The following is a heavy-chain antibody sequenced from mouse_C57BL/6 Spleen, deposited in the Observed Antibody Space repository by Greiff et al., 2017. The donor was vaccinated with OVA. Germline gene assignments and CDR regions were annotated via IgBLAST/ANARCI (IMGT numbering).Heavy chain of an antibody. Sequence: DVKLQESGPGLVKPSQSLSLTCSVTGYSITSGYYWNWIRQFPGNKLEWMGYISYDGSNNYNPSLKNRISITRDTSKNQFFLKLNSVTTEDTATYYCARTAQALFAYWGQGTLVTVSA. CDR2: ISYDGSN. J-gene: IGHJ3*01. CDR1: GYSITSGYY. V-gene: IGHV3-6*01. CDR3: ARTAQALFAY. D-gene: IGHD3-2*02.